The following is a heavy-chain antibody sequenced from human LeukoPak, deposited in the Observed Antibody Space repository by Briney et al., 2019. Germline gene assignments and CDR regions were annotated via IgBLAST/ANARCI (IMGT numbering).Heavy chain of an antibody. V-gene: IGHV1-2*02. CDR1: GYTFTGYY. Sequence: ASVKVSCKASGYTFTGYYMHWVRQAPGQGLEWMGWIIPNSGGTNYAQKFQGRVTMTRDTSISTAYMELSRLRSDDTAVYYCAFSVGATMGFDYWGQGTLVTVSS. J-gene: IGHJ4*02. D-gene: IGHD1-26*01. CDR2: IIPNSGGT. CDR3: AFSVGATMGFDY.